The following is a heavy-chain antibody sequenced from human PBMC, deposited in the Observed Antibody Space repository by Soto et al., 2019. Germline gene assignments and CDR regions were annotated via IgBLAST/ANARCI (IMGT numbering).Heavy chain of an antibody. Sequence: QVQLEESGGGVVQPGRSLRLSCVASGFSFSTSDMHWVRQAPGKGLEWVAHITNDGSRKYYADSVKGRFTVSRENSKNTVYLQINSLRPDETALDYCTRGPTHGAFDIWGQGTMVTVSS. CDR3: TRGPTHGAFDI. V-gene: IGHV3-30*03. CDR1: GFSFSTSD. J-gene: IGHJ3*02. CDR2: ITNDGSRK.